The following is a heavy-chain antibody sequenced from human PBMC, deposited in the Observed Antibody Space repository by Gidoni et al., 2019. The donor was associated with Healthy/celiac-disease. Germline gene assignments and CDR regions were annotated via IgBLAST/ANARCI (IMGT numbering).Heavy chain of an antibody. D-gene: IGHD5-12*01. V-gene: IGHV4-59*01. CDR3: ARGRNARGWLQLGEGFQH. CDR2: IYYSGST. Sequence: QVQLQESGPGLVKPSETLSLTCTVSGGSISSYYWSWIRQPPGKGLEWIGYIYYSGSTNYNPSLKSRVTISVDTSKNQFSLKLSSVTAADTAVYYCARGRNARGWLQLGEGFQHWGQGTLVTVSS. CDR1: GGSISSYY. J-gene: IGHJ1*01.